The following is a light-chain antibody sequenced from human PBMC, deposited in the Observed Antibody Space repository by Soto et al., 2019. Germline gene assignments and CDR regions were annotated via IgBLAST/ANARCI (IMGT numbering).Light chain of an antibody. J-gene: IGLJ1*01. Sequence: QSVLSQPRSVSGSPGQSVTISCTGTSSDVGGHNYVSWYQQHPGKAPKLMISSVSKRPSGVPDRFSGSKSGNTASLTISGLQAEDEADYYCCSYAGSYTYVFGTGTKVNVL. CDR1: SSDVGGHNY. CDR3: CSYAGSYTYV. V-gene: IGLV2-11*01. CDR2: SVS.